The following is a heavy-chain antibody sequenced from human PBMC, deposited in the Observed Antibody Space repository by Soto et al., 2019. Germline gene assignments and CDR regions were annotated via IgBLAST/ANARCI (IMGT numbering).Heavy chain of an antibody. Sequence: QVQLQESGPGLVKPSETLSLTCTVSGGSMTGYFWSWIRQPAGKALEWIGHVYNSGNTDYNPSLASRITMAVDTSKRQFSLKVKSVTAAGTAVYYCARTHWVSGTEYWGQGILVTVSS. V-gene: IGHV4-4*07. J-gene: IGHJ4*02. CDR1: GGSMTGYF. D-gene: IGHD6-19*01. CDR3: ARTHWVSGTEY. CDR2: VYNSGNT.